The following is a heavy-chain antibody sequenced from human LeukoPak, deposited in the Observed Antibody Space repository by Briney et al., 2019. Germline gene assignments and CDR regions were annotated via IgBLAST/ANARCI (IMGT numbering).Heavy chain of an antibody. CDR2: IYYSGST. CDR1: GGSISSYY. Sequence: SETLSLTCTVSGGSISSYYWSWIRQPPGKGLEWIGYIYYSGSTNYNPSLKRRVTISVDTSKNQFSLKLSSVTAADTAVYYCARDLARGGYVDYWGQGTLVTVSS. V-gene: IGHV4-59*01. J-gene: IGHJ4*02. CDR3: ARDLARGGYVDY. D-gene: IGHD2-15*01.